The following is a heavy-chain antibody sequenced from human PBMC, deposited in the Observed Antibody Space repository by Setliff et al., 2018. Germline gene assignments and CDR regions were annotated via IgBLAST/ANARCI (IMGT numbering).Heavy chain of an antibody. CDR3: ARVRKNDDSNNWYGASYYSYHYAKDV. J-gene: IGHJ6*02. D-gene: IGHD6-13*01. CDR2: ISADNGNT. CDR1: GYTFTTYG. V-gene: IGHV1-18*01. Sequence: ASVKVSCKASGYTFTTYGISWVRQAPGQGLEWMGWISADNGNTNYAQNLQGRVTMTTDTSTSTAYMELRSLRSDDTAIYYCARVRKNDDSNNWYGASYYSYHYAKDVWGRGTTVTVSS.